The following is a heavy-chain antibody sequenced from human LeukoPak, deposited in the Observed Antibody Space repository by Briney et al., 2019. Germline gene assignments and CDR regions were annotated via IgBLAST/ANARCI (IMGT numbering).Heavy chain of an antibody. V-gene: IGHV3-7*03. CDR1: RFTFSSYW. D-gene: IGHD6-13*01. J-gene: IGHJ4*02. Sequence: GGSLRLSCAASRFTFSSYWMNWVRQAPGKGLEWVANIKQDGSEKYYVDSVKGRFTISRDNAKNSLYLQMNSLRAEDTAVYYCARDLMGIAYRGAFYYWSQGTLVTVSS. CDR3: ARDLMGIAYRGAFYY. CDR2: IKQDGSEK.